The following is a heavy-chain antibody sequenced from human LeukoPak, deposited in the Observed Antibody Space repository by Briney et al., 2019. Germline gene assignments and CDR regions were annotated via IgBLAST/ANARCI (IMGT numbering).Heavy chain of an antibody. J-gene: IGHJ4*02. D-gene: IGHD6-13*01. V-gene: IGHV4-4*07. CDR2: IYTSGTT. CDR3: ARFSSIAAAFDY. CDR1: GGSISSFY. Sequence: PSETLSLTCTVSGGSISSFYWSWIRQPAGKGLEWIGRIYTSGTTHYNPSLKSRVTMSVDTSKNQFSLNLSSVTAADTAVYYCARFSSIAAAFDYWGLGTLVTVSS.